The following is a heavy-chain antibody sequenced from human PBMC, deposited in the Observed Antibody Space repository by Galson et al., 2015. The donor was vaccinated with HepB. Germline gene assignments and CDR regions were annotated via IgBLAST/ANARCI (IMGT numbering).Heavy chain of an antibody. CDR3: ARRGDCSSISCYAVDY. Sequence: FLRLSRAGPGLTFSSSGMHWVGQAEGMGLEWVGLISYDGSDKYYIDSVKGRFTISRDNSKNTLSLQMNSLRTEYTAVYFCARRGDCSSISCYAVDYWGQGTLVTVSS. CDR1: GLTFSSSG. J-gene: IGHJ4*02. V-gene: IGHV3-30*03. D-gene: IGHD2-2*01. CDR2: ISYDGSDK.